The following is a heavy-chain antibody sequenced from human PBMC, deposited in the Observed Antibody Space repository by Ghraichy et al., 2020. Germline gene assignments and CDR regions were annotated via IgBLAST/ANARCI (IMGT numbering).Heavy chain of an antibody. V-gene: IGHV4-61*01. D-gene: IGHD2-2*01. CDR2: IYHSGSS. J-gene: IGHJ3*02. CDR3: ARVPLVIVPAALRGSFDM. CDR1: GDSISSDSYY. Sequence: SETLSLTCSVSGDSISSDSYYWSWIRQPPGKGLEWIGQIYHSGSSNYNPSLESRVTMSIDTSKSQFFLKLSSVTAADTALYYCARVPLVIVPAALRGSFDMWGRGTMVTVSP.